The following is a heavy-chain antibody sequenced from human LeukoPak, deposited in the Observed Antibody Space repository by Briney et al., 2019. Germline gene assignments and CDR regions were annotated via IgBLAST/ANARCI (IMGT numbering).Heavy chain of an antibody. CDR1: GGSISSSSYY. CDR2: IYYSGST. D-gene: IGHD6-19*01. V-gene: IGHV4-39*07. J-gene: IGHJ4*02. CDR3: ARVRSSDWDFDY. Sequence: SETLSLTCTVSGGSISSSSYYWGWIRQPPGKGLEWIGSIYYSGSTYYNPSLKSRVTISVDTSKNQFSLKLSSVTAADTAVYYCARVRSSDWDFDYWGQGTLVTVSS.